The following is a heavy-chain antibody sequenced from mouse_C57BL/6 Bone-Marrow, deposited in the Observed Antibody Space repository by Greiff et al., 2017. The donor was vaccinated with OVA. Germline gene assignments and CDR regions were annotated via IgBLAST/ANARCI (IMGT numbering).Heavy chain of an antibody. J-gene: IGHJ1*03. V-gene: IGHV1-69*01. CDR3: ARSYEYDGWYFDV. CDR1: GYTFTSYW. CDR2: IDPSDSYT. Sequence: QVQLQQPGAELVMPGASVKLSCKASGYTFTSYWMHWVKQRPGQGLEWIGEIDPSDSYTNYNQKFKGKSTLTVDKSSSTAYMQLSSLTSEDSAVYYCARSYEYDGWYFDVWGTGTTVTVSS. D-gene: IGHD2-4*01.